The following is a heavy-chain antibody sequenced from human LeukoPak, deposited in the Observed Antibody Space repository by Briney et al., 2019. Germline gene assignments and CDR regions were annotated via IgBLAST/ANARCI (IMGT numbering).Heavy chain of an antibody. V-gene: IGHV1-18*01. CDR1: GYTFTSYG. J-gene: IGHJ3*02. Sequence: ASVKVACKASGYTFTSYGISWVRQAPGQGLECMGWISAYNGNTNYAQKLQRRVTMTTDTSTSTAYMELRSLRSDDTAVYYCARVPTYYYDSSGYYFAFDIWGQGTMVTVSS. CDR2: ISAYNGNT. CDR3: ARVPTYYYDSSGYYFAFDI. D-gene: IGHD3-22*01.